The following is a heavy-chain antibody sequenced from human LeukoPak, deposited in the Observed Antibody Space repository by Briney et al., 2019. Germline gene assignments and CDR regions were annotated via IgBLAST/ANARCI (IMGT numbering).Heavy chain of an antibody. Sequence: GRSLRLSCAASGFTFSSYAMSWVRQAPGKGLEWVSAISGSGGSTYYADSVKGRFTISRDNSKNTLYLQMNSLRAEDTAVYYCAKDPAYYYDSSGYYAVEYFDYWGQGTLVTVSS. J-gene: IGHJ4*02. CDR3: AKDPAYYYDSSGYYAVEYFDY. D-gene: IGHD3-22*01. CDR2: ISGSGGST. V-gene: IGHV3-23*01. CDR1: GFTFSSYA.